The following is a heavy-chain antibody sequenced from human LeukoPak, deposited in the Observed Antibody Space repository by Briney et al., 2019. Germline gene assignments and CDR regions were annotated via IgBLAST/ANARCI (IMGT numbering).Heavy chain of an antibody. CDR2: ISGSGGST. CDR3: AKVGRFGEFPYFFDY. J-gene: IGHJ4*02. Sequence: GGSLRLSCAASGFTFSSYDMSWVRQAPGKGLEWVSAISGSGGSTYYADSVKGRFTISRDNSKNTLYLQMNSLRAEDTAVYYCAKVGRFGEFPYFFDYWGQGTLVTVSS. D-gene: IGHD3-10*01. V-gene: IGHV3-23*01. CDR1: GFTFSSYD.